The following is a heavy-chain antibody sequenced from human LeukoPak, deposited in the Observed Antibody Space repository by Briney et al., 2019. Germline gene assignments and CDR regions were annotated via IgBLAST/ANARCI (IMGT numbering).Heavy chain of an antibody. D-gene: IGHD6-19*01. V-gene: IGHV4-4*02. CDR3: ATNGWYCLDH. CDR2: IYHSGST. CDR1: GGSISSDNW. J-gene: IGHJ1*01. Sequence: SETLSLTCAVSGGSISSDNWWSWVRQPPGKGLEWIGEIYHSGSTNYNPSLQSRVTISVDKSNNHFSLRLTSVTAADTAVFYCATNGWYCLDHWGQGALVTVSS.